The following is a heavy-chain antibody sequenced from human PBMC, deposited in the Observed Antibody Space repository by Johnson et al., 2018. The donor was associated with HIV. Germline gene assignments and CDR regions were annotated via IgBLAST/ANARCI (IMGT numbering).Heavy chain of an antibody. D-gene: IGHD3-22*01. V-gene: IGHV3-7*01. CDR3: AREYYYDSSGTPVFDI. CDR1: GFTFDNFW. Sequence: VHLVESGGGLVQPGGSLRLSCAVSGFTFDNFWMAWVRQAPGKGLEWVANINQDGSEKYYVDSVKGRFTISRDNAKNSLYLQMNSLRAEDTAVYYCAREYYYDSSGTPVFDIWGQGTMVTVSS. J-gene: IGHJ3*02. CDR2: INQDGSEK.